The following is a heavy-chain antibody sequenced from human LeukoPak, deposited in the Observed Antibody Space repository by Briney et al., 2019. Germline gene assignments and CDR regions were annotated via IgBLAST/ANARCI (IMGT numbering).Heavy chain of an antibody. D-gene: IGHD5-24*01. CDR2: IYYSGST. J-gene: IGHJ2*01. Sequence: PSETLSLTCTVSGGSISSYNWSWIRQPPGKGLEWFGYIYYSGSTNYNPSLKSRVTISVDTSKNQFSLKLSSVTAADTAVYYCAREGGYKYRDWYFDLWGRGTLVTVSS. CDR1: GGSISSYN. CDR3: AREGGYKYRDWYFDL. V-gene: IGHV4-59*01.